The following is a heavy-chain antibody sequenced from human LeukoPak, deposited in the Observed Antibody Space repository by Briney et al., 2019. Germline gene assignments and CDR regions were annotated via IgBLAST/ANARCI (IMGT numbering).Heavy chain of an antibody. CDR1: GGSISSGDYY. CDR3: ARNRRHAGSGRPHFDY. V-gene: IGHV4-30-4*08. J-gene: IGHJ4*02. Sequence: SETLSLTCTVSGGSISSGDYYWSWIRQPPGKGLEWIGYIYYSGSTYYNPSLKSRVTISVDTSKNQFSRKLSSVTAADTAVYYWARNRRHAGSGRPHFDYWGQGTLVTVSS. CDR2: IYYSGST. D-gene: IGHD3-10*01.